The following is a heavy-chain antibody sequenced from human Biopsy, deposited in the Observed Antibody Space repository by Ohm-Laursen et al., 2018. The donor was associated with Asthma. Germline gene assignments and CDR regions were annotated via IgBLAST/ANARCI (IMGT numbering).Heavy chain of an antibody. V-gene: IGHV3-7*03. D-gene: IGHD3-10*01. CDR3: ARDRPITMVRGVIITFDP. CDR2: IKHDGSEK. J-gene: IGHJ5*02. CDR1: GFTFGDYW. Sequence: SLRLSCAATGFTFGDYWMSWVRQVPGKGLEWVANIKHDGSEKNHVDSLKGRFTIPRDNAKNSLYLQMNSLRAEDTAVYYCARDRPITMVRGVIITFDPWGQGTLVTVSS.